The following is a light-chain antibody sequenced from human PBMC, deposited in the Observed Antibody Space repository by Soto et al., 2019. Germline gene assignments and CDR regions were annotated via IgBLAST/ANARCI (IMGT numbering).Light chain of an antibody. CDR1: QRFCKNY. J-gene: IGKJ2*01. CDR3: QQYGSSPPYT. V-gene: IGKV3-20*01. Sequence: EVGLTQSSGTLSLSPGGRGFLSCRASQRFCKNYFAWYQQKPGQSPKLLIFGSSDRATGIPDRFSGSGSGTDFTLTISRLEPEDFAVYYCQQYGSSPPYTFGQGTKLEIK. CDR2: GSS.